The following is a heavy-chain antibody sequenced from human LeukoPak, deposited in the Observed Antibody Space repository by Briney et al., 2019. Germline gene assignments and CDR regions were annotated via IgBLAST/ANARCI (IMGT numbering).Heavy chain of an antibody. J-gene: IGHJ4*02. CDR3: AREGGPYRPLDY. V-gene: IGHV4-34*01. CDR1: GFTFSSYS. Sequence: GSLRLSCAASGFTFSSYSMRWVRQPPGKGLEWIGEVNLQGSTNYNPSLMRRVAISVDTSANHVSLQLTSVTAADTAVYYCAREGGPYRPLDYSGQETLVAVSS. CDR2: VNLQGST.